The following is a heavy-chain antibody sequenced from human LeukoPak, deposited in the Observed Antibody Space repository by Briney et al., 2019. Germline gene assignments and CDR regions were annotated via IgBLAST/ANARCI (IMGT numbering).Heavy chain of an antibody. Sequence: ASVKVSCKASGYTFTSYGISWVRQAPGQGLDWMGCISAYNGNTNYAQKLQCRVTMTTDTSTSTAYMELRSLRSDDTAVYYCARSPVEGDYPANWGQGTLVTVSS. V-gene: IGHV1-18*04. J-gene: IGHJ4*02. CDR3: ARSPVEGDYPAN. CDR2: ISAYNGNT. CDR1: GYTFTSYG. D-gene: IGHD4-17*01.